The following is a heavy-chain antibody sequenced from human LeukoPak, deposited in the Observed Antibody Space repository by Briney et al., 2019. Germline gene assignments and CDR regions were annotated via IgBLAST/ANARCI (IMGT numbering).Heavy chain of an antibody. D-gene: IGHD3-10*01. J-gene: IGHJ4*02. Sequence: PGGSLRLSCAASGFTLSSYAMHWVRQAPGKGLEWVAVISYDGSNKYYADSVKGRFTISRDNSKNTLYLQMNSLRAEDTAVYYCARVGGAYYGSGSYYSGYWGQGTLVTVSS. CDR2: ISYDGSNK. CDR3: ARVGGAYYGSGSYYSGY. V-gene: IGHV3-30*04. CDR1: GFTLSSYA.